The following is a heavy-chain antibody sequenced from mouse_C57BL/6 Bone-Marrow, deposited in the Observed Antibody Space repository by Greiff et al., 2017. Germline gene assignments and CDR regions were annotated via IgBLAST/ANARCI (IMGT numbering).Heavy chain of an antibody. V-gene: IGHV1-18*01. J-gene: IGHJ1*03. CDR3: ARSYGSSHWYFDV. CDR2: INPNNGGT. CDR1: GYTFTDYN. Sequence: EVKLQESGPELVKPGASVKIPCKASGYTFTDYNMDWVKQSHGKSLEWIGDINPNNGGTIYNQKFKGKATLTVDKSSSTAYMELRSLTSEDTAVYYCARSYGSSHWYFDVWGTGTTVTVSS. D-gene: IGHD1-1*01.